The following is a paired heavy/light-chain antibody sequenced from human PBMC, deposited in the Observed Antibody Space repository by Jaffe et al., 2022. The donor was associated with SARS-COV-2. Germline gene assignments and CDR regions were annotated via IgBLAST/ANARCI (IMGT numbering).Heavy chain of an antibody. CDR3: VRGDHSSGGRNWFDP. D-gene: IGHD2-15*01. CDR1: GYSFTSYW. CDR2: IGPSDSDT. J-gene: IGHJ5*02. Sequence: EMQLVQSGAEVKKPGESLRISCKVSGYSFTSYWITWVRQMPGKGLEWVGRIGPSDSDTVYSPSFQGHVTFLVDKSITTAYLQWTSLKASDTAIYYCVRGDHSSGGRNWFDPWGQGTLVTVSS. V-gene: IGHV5-10-1*03.
Light chain of an antibody. V-gene: IGLV1-44*01. CDR2: SNN. CDR1: SSNIGSNN. CDR3: SSWDASLPGWV. J-gene: IGLJ3*02. Sequence: QSVLTQPPSASGTPGQRVTISCSGSSSNIGSNNVNWYQQFPGTTPKLLIHSNNQRPSGVPDRFSASRSGTSASLAISGLQSEDEADYYCSSWDASLPGWVFGGGTKLAVL.